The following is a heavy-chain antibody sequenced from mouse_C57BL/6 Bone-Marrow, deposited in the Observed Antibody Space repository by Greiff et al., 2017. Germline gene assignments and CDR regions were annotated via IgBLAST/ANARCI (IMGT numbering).Heavy chain of an antibody. CDR1: GYSITSGYY. J-gene: IGHJ2*01. V-gene: IGHV3-6*01. CDR2: ISYDGSN. D-gene: IGHD2-3*01. CDR3: ARVGTTDY. Sequence: EVKLMESGPGLVKPSQSLSLTCSVTGYSITSGYYWNWIRQFPGNKLEWMGYISYDGSNNYNPSLKNRNSITRDTSKNQFFLKLNSVTTEDTATYYCARVGTTDYWGQGTTLTVAS.